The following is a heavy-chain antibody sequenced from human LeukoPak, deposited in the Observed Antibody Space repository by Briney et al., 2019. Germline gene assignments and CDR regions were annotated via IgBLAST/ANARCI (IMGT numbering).Heavy chain of an antibody. Sequence: GRSLRLSCAASGFTFSSYGMHWVRQAPGKGLGWVAVISYDGSNKYYADSVKGRFTISRDNSKNTLYLQMNSLRAEDTAVYYCATGEVMGYWGQGTLVTVSS. V-gene: IGHV3-30*03. D-gene: IGHD3-10*01. CDR2: ISYDGSNK. CDR3: ATGEVMGY. CDR1: GFTFSSYG. J-gene: IGHJ4*02.